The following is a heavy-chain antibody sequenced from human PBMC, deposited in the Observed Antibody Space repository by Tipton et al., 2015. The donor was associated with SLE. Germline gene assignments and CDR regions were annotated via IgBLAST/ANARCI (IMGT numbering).Heavy chain of an antibody. Sequence: TLSLTCAVYGGSFIGYSWSWIRQPPGKGLEWIGESNHSGSTNYNPSLQSRVIISVDTSKNQFSLKVRPVTAADTAVYYCARGRGMITFGGVFADWGQGTLVTVSS. V-gene: IGHV4-34*01. CDR1: GGSFIGYS. CDR3: ARGRGMITFGGVFAD. D-gene: IGHD3-16*02. CDR2: SNHSGST. J-gene: IGHJ4*02.